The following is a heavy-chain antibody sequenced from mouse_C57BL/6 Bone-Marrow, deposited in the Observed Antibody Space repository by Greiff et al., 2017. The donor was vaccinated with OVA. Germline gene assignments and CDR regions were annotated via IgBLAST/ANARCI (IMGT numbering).Heavy chain of an antibody. V-gene: IGHV6-3*01. CDR3: TQGGNGYFDV. J-gene: IGHJ1*03. D-gene: IGHD2-1*01. CDR1: GFTFSNYW. CDR2: IRLKSDNYAT. Sequence: EVKLVESGGGLVQPGGSMKLSCVASGFTFSNYWMNWVRQSPEKGLEWVAQIRLKSDNYATHYAESVKGRFTISRDDSKSSVYLQMNNLRAEDTGIYYCTQGGNGYFDVWGTGTTVTVSS.